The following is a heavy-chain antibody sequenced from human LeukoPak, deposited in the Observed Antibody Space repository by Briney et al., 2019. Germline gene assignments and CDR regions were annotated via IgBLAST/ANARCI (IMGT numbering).Heavy chain of an antibody. CDR1: GFTFSSYG. CDR3: ANDHSSGWYSPRGDYFDY. V-gene: IGHV3-30*02. J-gene: IGHJ4*02. Sequence: GGSLRLSCAASGFTFSSYGMHWVRQAPGKGLEWVAFIRYDGSNKYYADSVKGRFTISRDNSKNTLYQQMNSLRAEDTAVYYCANDHSSGWYSPRGDYFDYWGQGTLVTVSS. D-gene: IGHD6-19*01. CDR2: IRYDGSNK.